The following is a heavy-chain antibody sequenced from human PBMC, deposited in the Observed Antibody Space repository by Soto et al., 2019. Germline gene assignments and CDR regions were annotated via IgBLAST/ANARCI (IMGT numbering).Heavy chain of an antibody. V-gene: IGHV1-69*06. CDR3: ARGVYGSGNYYTGPSAFDI. J-gene: IGHJ3*02. Sequence: QVQLEQSGAEVKKPGSSVKVSCKASGGTLSDHGVAWLRQAPGQGLEWMGGTIPVFNKAKYAQKFQGRVTVTADKFTNISYMELSSLISEDTAVYFCARGVYGSGNYYTGPSAFDIWGQGTMVIVSS. CDR2: TIPVFNKA. D-gene: IGHD3-10*01. CDR1: GGTLSDHG.